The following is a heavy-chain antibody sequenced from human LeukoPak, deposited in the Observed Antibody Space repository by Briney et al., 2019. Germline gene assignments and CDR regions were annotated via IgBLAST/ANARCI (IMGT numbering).Heavy chain of an antibody. CDR3: ARAVAGLRHFDY. J-gene: IGHJ4*02. Sequence: GGSLRLSCAASGFTFSSYSMNWVRQAPGKGLEWVSYIGSSDTTIYYADSVKGRFTISRDNAKNSLYLQMNSLRAEDTAVYYCARAVAGLRHFDYWGQGTLVTVSS. CDR1: GFTFSSYS. D-gene: IGHD6-19*01. CDR2: IGSSDTTI. V-gene: IGHV3-48*01.